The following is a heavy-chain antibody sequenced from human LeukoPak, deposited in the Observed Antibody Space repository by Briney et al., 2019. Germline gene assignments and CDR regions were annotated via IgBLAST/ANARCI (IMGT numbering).Heavy chain of an antibody. D-gene: IGHD2-8*01. Sequence: SETLSLTCTVPGGSISSSSYYWGWFRQPPGKGLEWIGSIYYSGSTYYNPSLKSRFTISVDTSKNQFSLKLSSVTAADTAVYYCARGYCTNAVCSLGPTQAWGQGTLVTVSS. J-gene: IGHJ4*02. CDR2: IYYSGST. CDR1: GGSISSSSYY. CDR3: ARGYCTNAVCSLGPTQA. V-gene: IGHV4-39*07.